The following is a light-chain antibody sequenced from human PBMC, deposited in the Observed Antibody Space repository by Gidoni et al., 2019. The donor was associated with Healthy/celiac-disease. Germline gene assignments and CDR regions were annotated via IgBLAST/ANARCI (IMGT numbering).Light chain of an antibody. CDR1: SSNIGSNY. CDR3: AAWDDSLSGLV. V-gene: IGLV1-47*01. CDR2: RNN. Sequence: QSVLTQPPSASGTPGQRVTISCSGSSSNIGSNYVYWYHQLPGTAPKLLIYRNNQRPSGVPARFSGSKSGTSASLAISGLRSEDEADYYCAAWDDSLSGLVFGGGTKLTVL. J-gene: IGLJ2*01.